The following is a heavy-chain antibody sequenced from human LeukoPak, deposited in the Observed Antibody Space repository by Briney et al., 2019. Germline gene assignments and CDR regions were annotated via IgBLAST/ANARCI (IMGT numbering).Heavy chain of an antibody. CDR3: AREFGSSSSFGGFDY. J-gene: IGHJ4*02. CDR2: ISAYNGNT. V-gene: IGHV1-18*01. Sequence: ASVKVSCKASGYTFTSYGISWVRQAPGQGLEWMGWISAYNGNTNYAQKLQGRVTMTTDTSTSTAYMELRSLRSDDTAVYYCAREFGSSSSFGGFDYWGQGTLVTVSS. CDR1: GYTFTSYG. D-gene: IGHD6-6*01.